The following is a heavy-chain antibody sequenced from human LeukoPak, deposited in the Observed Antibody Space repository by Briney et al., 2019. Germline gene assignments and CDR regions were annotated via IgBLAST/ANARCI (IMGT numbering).Heavy chain of an antibody. CDR2: ISSSSSYV. D-gene: IGHD5-18*01. CDR1: GFTFSSYS. CDR3: ARGQDTAMVPFDH. J-gene: IGHJ4*02. V-gene: IGHV3-21*01. Sequence: GGSLRLSCAASGFTFSSYSMNWVRQAPGKGLEWVSSISSSSSYVYYADSVKGRFTISRDNAKNSLYLQMNSLRAEDTAVYYCARGQDTAMVPFDHWGQGTLVTVSS.